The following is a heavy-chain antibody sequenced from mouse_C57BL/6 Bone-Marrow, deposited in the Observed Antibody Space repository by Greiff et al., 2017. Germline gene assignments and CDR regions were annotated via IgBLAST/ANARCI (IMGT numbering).Heavy chain of an antibody. CDR3: ARRYYYGSSYRYFDV. D-gene: IGHD1-1*01. J-gene: IGHJ1*03. CDR1: GYTFTDYY. CDR2: IFPGSGST. Sequence: QVQLQQSGPELVKPGASVKISCKASGYTFTDYYINWVKQRPGQGLEWIGWIFPGSGSTYYNEKFKGKATLTVDKSSSKAYMLLSSLTSEDSAVYCCARRYYYGSSYRYFDVWGTGTTVTVSS. V-gene: IGHV1-75*01.